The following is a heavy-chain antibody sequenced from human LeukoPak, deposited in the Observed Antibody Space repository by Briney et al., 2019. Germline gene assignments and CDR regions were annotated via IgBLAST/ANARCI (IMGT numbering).Heavy chain of an antibody. D-gene: IGHD3-22*01. CDR1: GGSFSGYY. CDR3: ARASPYYYDSSGPYDAFDI. CDR2: INHSGST. Sequence: SETLSLTCAVYGGSFSGYYWSWIRQPPGKGLEWIGEINHSGSTNYNPPLKSRVTISVDTSKNQFSLKLSSVTAADTAVYYCARASPYYYDSSGPYDAFDIWGQGTMVTVSS. J-gene: IGHJ3*02. V-gene: IGHV4-34*01.